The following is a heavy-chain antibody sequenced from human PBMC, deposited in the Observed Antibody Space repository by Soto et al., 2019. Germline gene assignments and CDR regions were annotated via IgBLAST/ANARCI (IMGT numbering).Heavy chain of an antibody. J-gene: IGHJ5*02. Sequence: QVQLVESGGGVVQPGRSLRLSCAASGFTFSSYAMHWVRQAPGKGLEWVAVISYDGSNKYYADSVKGRFTISRDNSKNTLYLQMNSLRAEDTAVYYCARGWLEPHGNNWFDPWGQGTLVTVSS. D-gene: IGHD1-1*01. CDR1: GFTFSSYA. CDR3: ARGWLEPHGNNWFDP. CDR2: ISYDGSNK. V-gene: IGHV3-30-3*01.